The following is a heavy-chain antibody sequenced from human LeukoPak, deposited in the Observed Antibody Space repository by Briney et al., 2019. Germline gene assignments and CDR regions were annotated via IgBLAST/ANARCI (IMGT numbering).Heavy chain of an antibody. CDR2: IWYDGSNK. CDR1: GITFREYG. CDR3: ARVRMGYYDF. D-gene: IGHD2-21*01. J-gene: IGHJ4*02. Sequence: GGSLRLSCAAPGITFREYGMHWVRQAPGKGLEWVALIWYDGSNKYYADSVKGRFTISRDNSKKTLYLQMNSLRAEDTAVYYCARVRMGYYDFWGLGTLVTVSS. V-gene: IGHV3-33*01.